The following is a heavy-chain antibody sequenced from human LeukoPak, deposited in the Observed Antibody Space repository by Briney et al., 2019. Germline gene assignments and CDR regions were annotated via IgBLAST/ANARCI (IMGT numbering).Heavy chain of an antibody. CDR2: ISAYNGNT. CDR1: GYTFTSYG. V-gene: IGHV1-18*01. CDR3: ARRGGKNYGDYVLYYDYIDV. J-gene: IGHJ6*03. D-gene: IGHD4-17*01. Sequence: GASVKVSCKASGYTFTSYGITWVRQAPGQGLEWLGWISAYNGNTNYAQNLQGRVTMTTDTSTSTAYMELRSLRSDDTAVYYCARRGGKNYGDYVLYYDYIDVWGKGTTVTVSS.